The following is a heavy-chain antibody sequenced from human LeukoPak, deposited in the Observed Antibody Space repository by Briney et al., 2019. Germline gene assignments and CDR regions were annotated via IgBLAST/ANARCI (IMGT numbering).Heavy chain of an antibody. J-gene: IGHJ6*02. D-gene: IGHD6-13*01. CDR3: ATGYLVTAGLMDV. CDR2: FDPEDGKT. Sequence: EASVKVSCKVSGYTLTELSMFWVRQAPGKGREWMGSFDPEDGKTVYAQKFHGRVTMTEDTSTDTAYMELSSLRSEDTAVYYCATGYLVTAGLMDVWGQGTTVTVSS. V-gene: IGHV1-24*01. CDR1: GYTLTELS.